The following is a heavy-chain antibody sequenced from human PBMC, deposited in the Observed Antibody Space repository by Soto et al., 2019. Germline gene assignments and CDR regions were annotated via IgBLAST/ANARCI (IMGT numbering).Heavy chain of an antibody. CDR2: INPDNGKT. D-gene: IGHD2-8*02. V-gene: IGHV1-3*01. CDR1: GFSFSDNL. Sequence: QVQLVQSGAEVRKPGDSVNISCRASGFSFSDNLINWVRQAPGQSLEWMGWINPDNGKTRYSQTFQGRVTISRHSSASIAYVEVSDLTSEDTAVYYCARDILSVGPRANAAFDGWGQGTMVTVSS. J-gene: IGHJ3*01. CDR3: ARDILSVGPRANAAFDG.